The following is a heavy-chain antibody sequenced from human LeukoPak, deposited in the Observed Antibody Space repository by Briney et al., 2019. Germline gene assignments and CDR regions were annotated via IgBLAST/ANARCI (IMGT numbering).Heavy chain of an antibody. CDR2: INPNSGGT. Sequence: ASVKVSCKASGYTFTSYGISWVRQAPGQGLEWMGWINPNSGGTNYAQKFQGRVTMTRDTSISTAYMELSRLRSDDTAVYYCASTPSGWRWFGEGGFDYWGQGTLVTVSS. CDR3: ASTPSGWRWFGEGGFDY. CDR1: GYTFTSYG. V-gene: IGHV1-2*02. D-gene: IGHD3-10*01. J-gene: IGHJ4*02.